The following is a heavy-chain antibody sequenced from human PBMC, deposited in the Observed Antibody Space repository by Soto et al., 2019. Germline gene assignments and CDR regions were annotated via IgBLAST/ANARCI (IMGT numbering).Heavy chain of an antibody. CDR1: GGSFSVYC. CDR3: ARGVGSSPPQY. V-gene: IGHV4-59*01. J-gene: IGHJ4*02. CDR2: IYASGSP. Sequence: PSETLSLTWTISGGSFSVYCWSWIRQSTGQGLEWIGYIYASGSPYYNPSLRSGVTISADTSKNQISLKLTSPTAADTAVYYCARGVGSSPPQYWGRGTLVTVSS. D-gene: IGHD1-26*01.